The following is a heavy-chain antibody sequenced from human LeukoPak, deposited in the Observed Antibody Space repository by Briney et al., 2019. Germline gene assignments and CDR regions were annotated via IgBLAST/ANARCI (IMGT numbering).Heavy chain of an antibody. D-gene: IGHD3-22*01. CDR2: IKSDGYTT. CDR3: AKDSSADDSSGYSYYFDY. CDR1: GFTFSSYW. V-gene: IGHV3-74*01. J-gene: IGHJ4*02. Sequence: GGSLRLSCAASGFTFSSYWMHWVRQAAGKGLVWVSLIKSDGYTTTYADSVKGRFTISRDNAKNTLYLQMNSLRAEDTAVYYCAKDSSADDSSGYSYYFDYWGQGTLVTVSS.